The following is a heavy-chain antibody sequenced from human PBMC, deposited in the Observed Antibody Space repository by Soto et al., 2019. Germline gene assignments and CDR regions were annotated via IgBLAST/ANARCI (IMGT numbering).Heavy chain of an antibody. CDR3: AKDRSTYYLVPPFDP. J-gene: IGHJ5*02. CDR2: ISGSGGST. V-gene: IGHV3-23*01. Sequence: GGSLRLSCTASGFTFSSYAMSWVRQAPGKGLEWVSAISGSGGSTYYADSVKGRFTISRDNSKNTLYLQMNSLRAEDTAVYYCAKDRSTYYLVPPFDPWGQGTLVTVSS. D-gene: IGHD3-10*01. CDR1: GFTFSSYA.